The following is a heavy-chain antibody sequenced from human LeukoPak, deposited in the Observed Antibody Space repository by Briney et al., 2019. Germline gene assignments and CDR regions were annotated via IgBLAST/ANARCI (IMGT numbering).Heavy chain of an antibody. CDR1: GFTFSSYS. V-gene: IGHV3-21*01. CDR2: ISSSSSYI. J-gene: IGHJ4*02. Sequence: PGGSLRLSCAASGFTFSSYSMNWVRQAPGKGLEWVSSISSSSSYIYYADSVKGRFTISRDNAKNSLYLQMNSLRAEDTAVYYCARAIVGATTPNFDYWGQGTLVTVSS. CDR3: ARAIVGATTPNFDY. D-gene: IGHD1-26*01.